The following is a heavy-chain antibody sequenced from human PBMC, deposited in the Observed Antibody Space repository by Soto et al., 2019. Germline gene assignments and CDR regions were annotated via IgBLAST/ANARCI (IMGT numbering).Heavy chain of an antibody. D-gene: IGHD3-9*01. CDR3: ARFDLALRAFDI. V-gene: IGHV3-53*01. Sequence: VQLVESGGGVVQPGKSLRLSCAASGFTVSSNYMSWVRQAPGKGLEWVSVIYSGGSTYYADSVKGRFTISRDNSKNTLYLQMNSLRAEDTAVYYCARFDLALRAFDIWGQGTMVTVSS. J-gene: IGHJ3*02. CDR2: IYSGGST. CDR1: GFTVSSNY.